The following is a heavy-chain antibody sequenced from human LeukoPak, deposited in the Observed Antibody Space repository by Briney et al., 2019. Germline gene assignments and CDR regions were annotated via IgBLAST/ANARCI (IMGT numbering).Heavy chain of an antibody. Sequence: SETLSLTCTVSGGSISSYYWSWIRQPPGKGLEWIGYIYYSESTNYNPSLKSRVTISVDTSKNQFSLKLSSVTAADTAVYYCARVSADSSGYYLDYWGQGTLVTVSS. V-gene: IGHV4-59*01. D-gene: IGHD3-22*01. CDR1: GGSISSYY. CDR2: IYYSEST. CDR3: ARVSADSSGYYLDY. J-gene: IGHJ4*02.